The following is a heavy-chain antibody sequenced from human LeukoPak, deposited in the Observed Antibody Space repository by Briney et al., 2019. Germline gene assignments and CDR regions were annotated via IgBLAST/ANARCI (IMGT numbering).Heavy chain of an antibody. Sequence: ASVKVSCKASGYTFTGYYMHWVRQAPGQGLEWMGWINPDSGGTNYAQKFQGRVTMTRDTSISTAYMELSRLRSDDTAVYYRARTSGGGYDIDYWGQGTLVTVSS. CDR2: INPDSGGT. CDR1: GYTFTGYY. CDR3: ARTSGGGYDIDY. D-gene: IGHD5-12*01. J-gene: IGHJ4*02. V-gene: IGHV1-2*02.